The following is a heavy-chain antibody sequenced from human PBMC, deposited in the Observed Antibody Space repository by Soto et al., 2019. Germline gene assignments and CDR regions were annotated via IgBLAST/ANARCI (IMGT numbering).Heavy chain of an antibody. CDR1: GITFSSYG. J-gene: IGHJ6*02. CDR2: ISYDGSNK. Sequence: ESGGGVVQPGRSLRLSCAASGITFSSYGMHWVRQAPGKGLEWVAVISYDGSNKYYADSVKGRFTISRDNSKNTLYLQMNSLRAEDTAVYYCAKDTRLGWSTLSYYYGMDVWGQGTTVTVSS. D-gene: IGHD3-16*01. CDR3: AKDTRLGWSTLSYYYGMDV. V-gene: IGHV3-30*18.